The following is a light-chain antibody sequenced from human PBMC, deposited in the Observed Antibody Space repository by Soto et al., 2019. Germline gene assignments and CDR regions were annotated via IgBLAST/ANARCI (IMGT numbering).Light chain of an antibody. CDR1: SSDIGNYDY. Sequence: QSVLTQPACVSVSPGQSITISCTGTSSDIGNYDYVSWYQQHPGKAPKLIIYEVNNRPSGVSNRFSGSKSGNAASLTISGLQAEDEADYYCSSYTSSSTLYVFGTGTRSPS. CDR3: SSYTSSSTLYV. CDR2: EVN. V-gene: IGLV2-14*01. J-gene: IGLJ1*01.